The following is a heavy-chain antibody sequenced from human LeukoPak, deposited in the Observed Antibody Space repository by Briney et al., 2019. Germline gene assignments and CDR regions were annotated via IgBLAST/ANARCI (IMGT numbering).Heavy chain of an antibody. CDR1: GFTFSSYA. D-gene: IGHD3-9*01. CDR3: AKGHTIAHDAFDI. J-gene: IGHJ3*02. Sequence: GGSLRLSCAASGFTFSSYAMSWVRQAPGKGLERVSAISGSGGSTYYADSVKGRFTISRDNSKNTLYLQMNSLRAEDTAVYYCAKGHTIAHDAFDIWGQGTMVTVSS. CDR2: ISGSGGST. V-gene: IGHV3-23*01.